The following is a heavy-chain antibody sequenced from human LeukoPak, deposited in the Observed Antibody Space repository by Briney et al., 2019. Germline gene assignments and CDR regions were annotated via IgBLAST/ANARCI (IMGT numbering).Heavy chain of an antibody. Sequence: GGSLRLSCAASGFTFSNAWMSWVRQAPGKGLEWVGRIKSKTDGGTTDYAAPVKGRFAISRDDSKNTLYLQMNSLKTEDTAVYYCTTGVDIVATMEYYYYGMDVWGQGTLVTVSS. V-gene: IGHV3-15*01. CDR1: GFTFSNAW. D-gene: IGHD5-12*01. J-gene: IGHJ6*02. CDR2: IKSKTDGGTT. CDR3: TTGVDIVATMEYYYYGMDV.